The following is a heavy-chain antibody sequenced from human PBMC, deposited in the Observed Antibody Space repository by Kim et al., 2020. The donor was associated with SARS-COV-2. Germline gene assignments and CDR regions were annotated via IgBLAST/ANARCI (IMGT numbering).Heavy chain of an antibody. CDR1: GYTFTTYG. D-gene: IGHD6-25*01. Sequence: ASVKVSCKAFGYTFTTYGISWVRQASGQGLEWMGCNNTQNGNINYARNFTVRVTITTDTSTRTVYLDLKSLSSDDTAVYYCARGSGTLLVRSVSLDFWGQGTRVPVSS. V-gene: IGHV1-18*04. CDR2: NNTQNGNI. CDR3: ARGSGTLLVRSVSLDF. J-gene: IGHJ4*02.